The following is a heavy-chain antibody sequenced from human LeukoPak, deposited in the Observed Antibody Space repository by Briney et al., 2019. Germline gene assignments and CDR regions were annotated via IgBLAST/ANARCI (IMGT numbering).Heavy chain of an antibody. J-gene: IGHJ1*01. CDR2: IDSSSSSI. CDR1: GFTFSNFA. D-gene: IGHD6-13*01. V-gene: IGHV3-48*04. CDR3: AKVEQLPPAEYFQH. Sequence: GGSLRLSCAASGFTFSNFAMSWVRQAPGKGLEWVSYIDSSSSSIYYADSVKGRFTISRDNAENSLYLQMNSLRAADTALYYCAKVEQLPPAEYFQHWGQGTLVTVSS.